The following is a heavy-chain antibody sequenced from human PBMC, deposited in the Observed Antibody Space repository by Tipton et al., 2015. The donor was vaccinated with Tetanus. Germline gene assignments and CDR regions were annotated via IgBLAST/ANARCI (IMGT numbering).Heavy chain of an antibody. V-gene: IGHV4-4*07. Sequence: TLSLTCTVSGGSISNYYWSWIRQPAGKGLEWIGRIYSMGSTKYNPSLKSRLTMSVDTSKNQFSLKLNSMAAADTAVYYCARHGDNAYFDYWGQGTLVIVSS. CDR2: IYSMGST. CDR1: GGSISNYY. J-gene: IGHJ4*02. CDR3: ARHGDNAYFDY. D-gene: IGHD4-17*01.